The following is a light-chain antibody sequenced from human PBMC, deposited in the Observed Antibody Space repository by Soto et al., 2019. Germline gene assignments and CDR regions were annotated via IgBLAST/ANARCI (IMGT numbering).Light chain of an antibody. Sequence: EIVMTQSPATLSVSPGERATLSCRASQSVSSNLAWYQQKPGQAPRLLIYGASTRATGIPARFSGSGSGTEFTLIISSLQCEDFAVYYCQQYNNWTTFGQGTKVEIK. CDR3: QQYNNWTT. CDR2: GAS. V-gene: IGKV3-15*01. J-gene: IGKJ1*01. CDR1: QSVSSN.